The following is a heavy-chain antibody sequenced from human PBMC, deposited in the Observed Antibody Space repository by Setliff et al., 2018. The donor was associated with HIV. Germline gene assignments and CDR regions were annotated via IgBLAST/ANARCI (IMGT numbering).Heavy chain of an antibody. J-gene: IGHJ3*02. D-gene: IGHD3-22*01. CDR2: TYYSGST. CDR3: AREGYYDRADAFDI. Sequence: PSETLSLTCTVSGGSISSYYWSWIRQPPGKGLEWIGYTYYSGSTNYNPSLKSRVTISVDTSKNQFSLKLSSVTAADTAVYYCAREGYYDRADAFDIWGQGTMVTVSS. V-gene: IGHV4-59*01. CDR1: GGSISSYY.